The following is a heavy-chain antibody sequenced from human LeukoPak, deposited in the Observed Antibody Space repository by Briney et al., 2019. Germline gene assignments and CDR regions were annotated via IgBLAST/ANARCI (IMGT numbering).Heavy chain of an antibody. CDR3: AKTFIFGGDHFQH. V-gene: IGHV3-23*01. D-gene: IGHD2-21*02. Sequence: GGALRLSCAASGFTFSTYAMSWVRQAPGKGLEWVSGISGSGDTTYYADSVKGRFTISRDNSKNTLYLQMSSLRADDTAVYYCAKTFIFGGDHFQHWGQGTLVTVFS. CDR2: ISGSGDTT. J-gene: IGHJ1*01. CDR1: GFTFSTYA.